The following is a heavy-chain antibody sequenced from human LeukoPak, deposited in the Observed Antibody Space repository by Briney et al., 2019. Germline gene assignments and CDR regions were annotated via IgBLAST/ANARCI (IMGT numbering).Heavy chain of an antibody. J-gene: IGHJ3*02. D-gene: IGHD5-24*01. CDR3: ARWSRDGYNPGAFDI. Sequence: VASVKVSCKASGGTFSSYAISWVRQAPGQRLEWMGGIIPIFGTANYAQKFQGRVTITADESTSTAYMELSSLRSEDTVVYYCARWSRDGYNPGAFDIWGQGTMVTVSS. CDR1: GGTFSSYA. CDR2: IIPIFGTA. V-gene: IGHV1-69*01.